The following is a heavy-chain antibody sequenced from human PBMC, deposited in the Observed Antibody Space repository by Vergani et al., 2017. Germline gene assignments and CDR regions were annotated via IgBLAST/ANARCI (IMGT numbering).Heavy chain of an antibody. CDR2: IKSTFDRGTT. D-gene: IGHD2-21*01. Sequence: EVQLVESGGGIVKPGGSLRLSCVASRFSFRNDWMNWVRRTPGKGLEWVGRIKSTFDRGTTDYAAAVKGRFTISRDDSKNTLFLQMNGLKTEDVGVYYCTTDPRYCGDGSCYWLRDHHYYGMDVWGQGTTVTVSS. J-gene: IGHJ6*02. CDR1: RFSFRNDW. V-gene: IGHV3-15*07. CDR3: TTDPRYCGDGSCYWLRDHHYYGMDV.